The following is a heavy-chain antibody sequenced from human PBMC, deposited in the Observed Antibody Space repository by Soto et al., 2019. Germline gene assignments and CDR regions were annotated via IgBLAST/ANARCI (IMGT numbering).Heavy chain of an antibody. CDR3: ARETAGSFDY. J-gene: IGHJ4*02. V-gene: IGHV3-30-3*01. CDR2: ISYDGSNK. Sequence: TGGSLRLSCAAAGFTCSSYARHWVRQAPGKGLEWVAVISYDGSNKYYADSVKGRFTISRDNSKNTLYLQMNSLRAEDTAVYYCARETAGSFDYWGQGTLVTVSS. CDR1: GFTCSSYA.